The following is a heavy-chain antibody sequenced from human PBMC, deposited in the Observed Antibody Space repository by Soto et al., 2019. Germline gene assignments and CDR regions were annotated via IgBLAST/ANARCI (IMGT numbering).Heavy chain of an antibody. Sequence: ASVKVSCTASGYTFTIYGISWVRQAPGQGLEWMGWISAYNGNTNYAQKLQGRVTMTTDTSTSTAYMELRSLRSDDTAVYYCARHRDYDILTGYSNYMDVWGKGTTVTVSS. D-gene: IGHD3-9*01. V-gene: IGHV1-18*01. CDR3: ARHRDYDILTGYSNYMDV. J-gene: IGHJ6*03. CDR2: ISAYNGNT. CDR1: GYTFTIYG.